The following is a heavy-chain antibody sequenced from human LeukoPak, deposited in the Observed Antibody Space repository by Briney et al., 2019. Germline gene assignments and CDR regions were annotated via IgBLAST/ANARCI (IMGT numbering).Heavy chain of an antibody. J-gene: IGHJ6*02. Sequence: SETLSLTCTVSGGSISSDHWSWIRQPPGKGLEWIAHIHYTGSTNYNASLKSRVTISLDTSENQFSLKVTSVTAADTAVYYCARVASKRVVRGGLDYYGMDGWGQGTTVTVSS. CDR3: ARVASKRVVRGGLDYYGMDG. CDR1: GGSISSDH. D-gene: IGHD3-10*01. V-gene: IGHV4-59*08. CDR2: IHYTGST.